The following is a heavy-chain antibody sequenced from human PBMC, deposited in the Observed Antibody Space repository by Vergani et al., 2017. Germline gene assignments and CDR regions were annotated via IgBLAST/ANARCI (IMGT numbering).Heavy chain of an antibody. Sequence: EVQLVQSGAEVKKPGESLKISCQISGYSFTNYWIGWVRQMPGKGLEWMGIIHPADSDTRYSPSFQGQVTISADKSISTAFLQWDSLKASDTALYYCARHTTYTDYWGQGTLVTVAS. CDR3: ARHTTYTDY. CDR2: IHPADSDT. V-gene: IGHV5-51*01. J-gene: IGHJ4*02. CDR1: GYSFTNYW. D-gene: IGHD1-1*01.